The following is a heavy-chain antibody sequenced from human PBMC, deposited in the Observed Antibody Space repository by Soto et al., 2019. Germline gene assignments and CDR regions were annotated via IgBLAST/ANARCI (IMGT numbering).Heavy chain of an antibody. J-gene: IGHJ6*02. Sequence: ASVKVSCKASGFTFTSSAVQWVRQARGQRLEWIGWIVVGSGNTNYAQKFQERVTITRDMSTSTAYMELSSLRSEDTAVYYCAEDSIEVARGYYGMDVWGQGTTVTVSS. V-gene: IGHV1-58*01. CDR3: AEDSIEVARGYYGMDV. D-gene: IGHD6-19*01. CDR2: IVVGSGNT. CDR1: GFTFTSSA.